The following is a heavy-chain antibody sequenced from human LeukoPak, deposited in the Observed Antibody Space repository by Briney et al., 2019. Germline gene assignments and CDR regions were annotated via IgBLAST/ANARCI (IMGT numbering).Heavy chain of an antibody. CDR2: ISYDGSNK. Sequence: GSLKLSCAASGFHFSSYAMQWGRQAPGQGLEGGAGISYDGSNKYYADSVKGRFTISRDNFKNTLYLQMNSLRAEDTAVYYCARVWGGAITHHNNWFDPWGQGTLVTVSS. CDR1: GFHFSSYA. D-gene: IGHD4/OR15-4a*01. CDR3: ARVWGGAITHHNNWFDP. J-gene: IGHJ5*02. V-gene: IGHV3-30*04.